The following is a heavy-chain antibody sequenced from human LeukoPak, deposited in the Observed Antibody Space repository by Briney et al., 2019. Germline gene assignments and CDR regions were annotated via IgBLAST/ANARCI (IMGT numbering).Heavy chain of an antibody. CDR1: GFTFDDYG. CDR3: ARDRGGTTSPFFDY. J-gene: IGHJ4*02. CDR2: INWNSGST. Sequence: GGSLRLSCAASGFTFDDYGMSWVRQGPGKGLEWVASINWNSGSTDYADFVKGRFTISRDNAKNSLYLQMNSLRAKDTALYHCARDRGGTTSPFFDYWGQGTLVTVSS. V-gene: IGHV3-20*01. D-gene: IGHD2/OR15-2a*01.